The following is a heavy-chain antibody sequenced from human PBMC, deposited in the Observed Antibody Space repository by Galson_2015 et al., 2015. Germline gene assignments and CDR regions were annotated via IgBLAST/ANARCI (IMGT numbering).Heavy chain of an antibody. J-gene: IGHJ3*02. CDR3: VKDIVRRPEDGALDI. CDR1: GFTFSSYA. D-gene: IGHD1-26*01. Sequence: SLRLSCAASGFTFSSYAMHWVRQAPGKGLEYVSAISSNGGSTYYADSVKGRFTISRDNSKNTLYLQMSSLRAEDTAVYYCVKDIVRRPEDGALDIWGQGTMVTVSA. CDR2: ISSNGGST. V-gene: IGHV3-64D*08.